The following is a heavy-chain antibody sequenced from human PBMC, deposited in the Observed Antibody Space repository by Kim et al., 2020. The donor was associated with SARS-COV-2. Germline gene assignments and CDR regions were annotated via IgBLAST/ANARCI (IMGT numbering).Heavy chain of an antibody. J-gene: IGHJ4*02. Sequence: YHPSLKMRVTISVDTSKNQFSLKLSSVTAADTAVYYCATGVDIVATTIDYWGQGTLVTVSS. CDR3: ATGVDIVATTIDY. D-gene: IGHD5-12*01. V-gene: IGHV4-31*02.